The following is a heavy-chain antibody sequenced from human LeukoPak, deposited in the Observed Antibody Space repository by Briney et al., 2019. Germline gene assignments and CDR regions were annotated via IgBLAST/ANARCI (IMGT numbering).Heavy chain of an antibody. J-gene: IGHJ5*02. CDR1: GGSISSYY. CDR2: IYYSGST. D-gene: IGHD6-19*01. Sequence: PSETLSLTCTVSGGSISSYYWSWIRQPPGKGLEWIGYIYYSGSTNYNPSLKSRVTISVDTSKNQFSLKLSSVPAADTAVYYCARIIAVAGSYWFDPWGQGTLVTVSS. CDR3: ARIIAVAGSYWFDP. V-gene: IGHV4-59*01.